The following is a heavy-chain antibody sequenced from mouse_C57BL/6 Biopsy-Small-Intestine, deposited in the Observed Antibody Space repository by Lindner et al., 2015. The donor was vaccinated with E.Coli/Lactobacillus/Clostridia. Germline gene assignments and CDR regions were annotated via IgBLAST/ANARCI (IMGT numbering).Heavy chain of an antibody. Sequence: VQLQESGPDLVKPGASVKMSCRTSGYTFTGSLIHWVKQKPGQGLEWIGYINPYNDDTKYNGKFTGKATLTSDTSSSTAYMELSSLTSEDSAVYYCARWIYDGYYVFAYWGQGTLVTVSS. CDR2: INPYNDDT. CDR3: ARWIYDGYYVFAY. D-gene: IGHD2-3*01. J-gene: IGHJ3*01. V-gene: IGHV1-14*01. CDR1: GYTFTGSL.